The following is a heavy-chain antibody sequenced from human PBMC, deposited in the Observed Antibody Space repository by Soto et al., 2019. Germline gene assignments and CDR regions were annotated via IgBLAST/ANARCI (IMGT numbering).Heavy chain of an antibody. CDR1: GGTFSSYA. D-gene: IGHD6-25*01. Sequence: SVKVSCKASGGTFSSYAISWVRQAPGQGLEWMGGIIPIFGTANYAQKFQGRVTITADESTSTAYMELSSLRSEDTAVYYCARQGAALRDYYYGMDVWGQGTTVTVSS. CDR2: IIPIFGTA. J-gene: IGHJ6*02. CDR3: ARQGAALRDYYYGMDV. V-gene: IGHV1-69*13.